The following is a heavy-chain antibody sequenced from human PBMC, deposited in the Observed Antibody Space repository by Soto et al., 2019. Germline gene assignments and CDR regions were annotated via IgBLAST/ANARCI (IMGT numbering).Heavy chain of an antibody. CDR3: ARGRYYSSGYANY. CDR2: IWHDGSNK. V-gene: IGHV3-33*01. Sequence: QVQLVESGGGVVQPGRSLRLSCAASGFTFSTYGMHWVRQAPGKGLEWVAVIWHDGSNKYYADSVKGRFTISRDNSKNTLYLQMNSLTAEDTAVYYCARGRYYSSGYANYWGQGALVTVSS. D-gene: IGHD3-22*01. CDR1: GFTFSTYG. J-gene: IGHJ4*02.